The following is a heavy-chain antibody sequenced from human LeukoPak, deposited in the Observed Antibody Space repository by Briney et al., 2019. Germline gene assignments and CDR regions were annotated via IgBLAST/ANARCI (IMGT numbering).Heavy chain of an antibody. D-gene: IGHD2-8*01. J-gene: IGHJ4*02. V-gene: IGHV3-23*01. Sequence: GGSLRLSCAASGFTFSSYAMSWVRQAPGKGLEWVLAISGSGGSTYYADSVKGRFTISRDNSKNTLYLQMNSLRAEDTAVYYCAKAIVLMVYAIKGGFDYWGQGTLVTVSS. CDR2: ISGSGGST. CDR3: AKAIVLMVYAIKGGFDY. CDR1: GFTFSSYA.